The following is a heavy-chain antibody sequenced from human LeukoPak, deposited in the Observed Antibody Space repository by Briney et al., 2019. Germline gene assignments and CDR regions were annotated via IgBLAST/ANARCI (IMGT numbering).Heavy chain of an antibody. Sequence: ASVKVSYNASGYTFTSYDINWVRQATGQGLEWMGWMNPNSGNTGYAQKFQGRVTMTRNTSISTAYMELSSLRSEDTAVYYCARVDDSSGYYSLGYYYYMDVWGKGTTVTISS. V-gene: IGHV1-8*01. CDR2: MNPNSGNT. CDR3: ARVDDSSGYYSLGYYYYMDV. CDR1: GYTFTSYD. J-gene: IGHJ6*03. D-gene: IGHD3-22*01.